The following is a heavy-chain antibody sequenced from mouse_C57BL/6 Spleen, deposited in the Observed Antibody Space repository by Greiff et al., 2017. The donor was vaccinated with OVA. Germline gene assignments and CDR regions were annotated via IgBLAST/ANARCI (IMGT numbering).Heavy chain of an antibody. D-gene: IGHD2-5*01. Sequence: EVQLVESGGDLVKPGGSLKLSCAASGFTFSSYGMSWVRQTPDKRLEWVATISSGGSYTYYPDSVKGRFTISRDNAKNTLYLQMSSLKSEDTAMYYCASLYSNPFAYWGQGTLVTVSA. CDR1: GFTFSSYG. CDR2: ISSGGSYT. J-gene: IGHJ3*01. V-gene: IGHV5-6*01. CDR3: ASLYSNPFAY.